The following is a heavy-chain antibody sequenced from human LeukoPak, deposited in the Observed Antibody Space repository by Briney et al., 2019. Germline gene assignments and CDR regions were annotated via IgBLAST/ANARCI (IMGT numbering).Heavy chain of an antibody. J-gene: IGHJ4*02. V-gene: IGHV4-61*09. Sequence: PSETLSLTCAVSGGSISSGSFYWSWIRQSAGKGLEWIGHIYISGSTDYNPSLRSRVTMSVDTSKNQFSLKLSSVTAADTAVYYCARDNNYYGSGSYHDYWGQGTLVTVSS. CDR3: ARDNNYYGSGSYHDY. D-gene: IGHD3-10*01. CDR2: IYISGST. CDR1: GGSISSGSFY.